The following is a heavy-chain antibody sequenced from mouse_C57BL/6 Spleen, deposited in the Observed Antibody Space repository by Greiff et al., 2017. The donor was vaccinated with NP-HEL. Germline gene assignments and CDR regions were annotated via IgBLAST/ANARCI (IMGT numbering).Heavy chain of an antibody. D-gene: IGHD1-1*01. CDR1: GYTFTSYW. V-gene: IGHV1-69*01. J-gene: IGHJ4*01. Sequence: QVQLQQSGAELVMPGASVKLSCKASGYTFTSYWMHWVKQRPGQGLEWIGEIDPSDSYTNYNQKFKGKSTLTVDKSSSTAYMQLSSLTSEDSAVYYCARRYYGTVYAMDYWGQGTSVTVSS. CDR2: IDPSDSYT. CDR3: ARRYYGTVYAMDY.